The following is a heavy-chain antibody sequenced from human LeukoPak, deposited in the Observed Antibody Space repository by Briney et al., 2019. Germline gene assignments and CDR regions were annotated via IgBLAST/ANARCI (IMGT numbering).Heavy chain of an antibody. V-gene: IGHV1-69*13. Sequence: ASVKVSCKASGGTFSSYAISWVRQAPGQGLEWMGGIIPIFGTANYAQKFQGRVTITADESTSTAYMELSSLRSEDTAVYYCARRLVIYSSSWYGRAGYMDVWGKGTTVTISS. CDR1: GGTFSSYA. J-gene: IGHJ6*03. CDR3: ARRLVIYSSSWYGRAGYMDV. CDR2: IIPIFGTA. D-gene: IGHD6-13*01.